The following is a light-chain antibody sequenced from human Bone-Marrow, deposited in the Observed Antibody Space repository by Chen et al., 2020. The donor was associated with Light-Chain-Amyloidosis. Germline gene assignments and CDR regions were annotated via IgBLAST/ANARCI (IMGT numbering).Light chain of an antibody. Sequence: QSALTQPASVSGSPGQSITISCTGTSSDVGGDNHVSWYQQHPDKAPTLMIYEVTHRPSWVPGRFSGSKSDNTASLTISGLQTEDEADYFCSAYTITNTLVFGSGTRVTVL. CDR1: SSDVGGDNH. CDR3: SAYTITNTLV. V-gene: IGLV2-14*01. J-gene: IGLJ1*01. CDR2: EVT.